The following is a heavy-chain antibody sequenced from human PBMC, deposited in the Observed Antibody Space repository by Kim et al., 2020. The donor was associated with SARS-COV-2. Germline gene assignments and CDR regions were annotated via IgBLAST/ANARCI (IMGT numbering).Heavy chain of an antibody. CDR2: IYHSGST. CDR1: AGSISSSNW. Sequence: LETLSLTCAVSAGSISSSNWWSWVRQPPGKGLEWIGEIYHSGSTNYNPSLKSRVTISVDKSKNQFSLKLTSVTAADTAVYYCASGGSSWYKIDYWGQGTLVTVSS. CDR3: ASGGSSWYKIDY. V-gene: IGHV4-4*02. J-gene: IGHJ4*02. D-gene: IGHD6-13*01.